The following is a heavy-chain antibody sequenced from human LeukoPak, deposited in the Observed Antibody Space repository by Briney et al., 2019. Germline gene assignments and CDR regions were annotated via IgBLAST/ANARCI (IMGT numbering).Heavy chain of an antibody. J-gene: IGHJ3*02. CDR3: ARSYGYTRFDAFDI. V-gene: IGHV1-69*13. Sequence: ASVKVSCKASGGTFSSYAISWVRQAPGQGLEWMGGIIPIFGTANYAQKFQGRVTITADESTSTAYMELRSLRSDDTAVYYCARSYGYTRFDAFDIWGQGTMVTVSS. D-gene: IGHD5-18*01. CDR1: GGTFSSYA. CDR2: IIPIFGTA.